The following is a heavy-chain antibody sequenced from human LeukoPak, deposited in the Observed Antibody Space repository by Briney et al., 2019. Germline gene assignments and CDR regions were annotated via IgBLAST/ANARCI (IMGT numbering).Heavy chain of an antibody. D-gene: IGHD1-26*01. Sequence: SVKVSCKASGFTFTSSAMQWVRQARGQRLEWIGWIVVGSGNTNYAQKFQERVTITRDMSTSTAYMELSSLRAEDTAVYYCARENVGATLDYWGQGTLVTVSS. CDR1: GFTFTSSA. J-gene: IGHJ4*02. CDR3: ARENVGATLDY. CDR2: IVVGSGNT. V-gene: IGHV1-58*02.